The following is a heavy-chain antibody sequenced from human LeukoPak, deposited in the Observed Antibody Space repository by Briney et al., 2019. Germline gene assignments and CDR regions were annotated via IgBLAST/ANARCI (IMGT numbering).Heavy chain of an antibody. Sequence: PSETLSLTCTVSGGSINSSSYYWGWIRQPPGKGLEWIGSIYYSGSTYYNPSLKSRVTISVDTSKNQFSLKLSSVTAADTAVYYCAGHGSDTAMSRASDYWGQGTLVTVSS. CDR2: IYYSGST. J-gene: IGHJ4*02. CDR1: GGSINSSSYY. V-gene: IGHV4-39*01. CDR3: AGHGSDTAMSRASDY. D-gene: IGHD5-18*01.